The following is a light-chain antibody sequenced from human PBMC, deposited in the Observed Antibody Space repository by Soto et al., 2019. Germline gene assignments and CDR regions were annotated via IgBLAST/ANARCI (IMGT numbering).Light chain of an antibody. CDR2: SNN. V-gene: IGLV1-44*01. Sequence: QSVLTQPPSASGTPGQRVTISCSGSSSNIGSNSVNWYQQLPGAAPKLLIYSNNQQPSGVPDRFSGSKSGTSASLAISGLQSEDEADYYCAAWDDSLNGREVFGTGTKLTVL. CDR3: AAWDDSLNGREV. CDR1: SSNIGSNS. J-gene: IGLJ1*01.